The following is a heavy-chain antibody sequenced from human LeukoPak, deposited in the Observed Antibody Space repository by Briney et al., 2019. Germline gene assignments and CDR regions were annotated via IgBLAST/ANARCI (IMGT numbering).Heavy chain of an antibody. Sequence: GGSRRLSCAASGFTFSRYWISWVRQAPGKGLECVATIKQAGSQKYYVNSVKGRFTISRDNAKSSLYLQMNALRAEDTAVYASPPLGYCDSTSCRFDYWGQGTLVTVSS. V-gene: IGHV3-7*01. CDR3: PPLGYCDSTSCRFDY. CDR2: IKQAGSQK. CDR1: GFTFSRYW. D-gene: IGHD2-2*03. J-gene: IGHJ4*02.